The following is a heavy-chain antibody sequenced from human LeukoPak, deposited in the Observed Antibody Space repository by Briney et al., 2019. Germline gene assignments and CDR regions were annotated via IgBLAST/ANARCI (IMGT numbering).Heavy chain of an antibody. J-gene: IGHJ4*02. Sequence: ASVKVSCKASGYTFTTYGISWVRQAPGQGLGWMGWISAYNGNTNYAQKFQGRVTMTTDTTTSTAYMELRSLRSDDTAVYYCARDPTIAVAGPGYWGQGTLVTVSS. CDR3: ARDPTIAVAGPGY. V-gene: IGHV1-18*01. CDR1: GYTFTTYG. CDR2: ISAYNGNT. D-gene: IGHD6-19*01.